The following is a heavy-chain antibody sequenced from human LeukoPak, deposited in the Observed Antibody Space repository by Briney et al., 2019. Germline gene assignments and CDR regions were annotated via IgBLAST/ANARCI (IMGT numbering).Heavy chain of an antibody. D-gene: IGHD2-15*01. CDR1: GFTVSSNY. J-gene: IGHJ4*02. Sequence: GGSLRLSCAVSGFTVSSNYMSWVRQAPGKGLEWVSLIHSGGATDYADSVKDRFTISRDYSKNTVNLQINSLRAEDTAVYYCARERRYCSGDNCYSGLDYWGQGTLVTVSS. V-gene: IGHV3-53*01. CDR2: IHSGGAT. CDR3: ARERRYCSGDNCYSGLDY.